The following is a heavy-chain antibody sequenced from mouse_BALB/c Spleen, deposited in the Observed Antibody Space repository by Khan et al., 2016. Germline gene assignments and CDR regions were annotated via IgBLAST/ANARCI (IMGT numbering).Heavy chain of an antibody. V-gene: IGHV1-9*01. CDR1: GYTFSSYW. Sequence: QVQLQQSGAELMKPGASVKISCKATGYTFSSYWIEWVKQRPGHGLEWIGEILPGSDSTNYDEKFKGKATFTADTSSNTAYMQLSSLTSEDSAVYYCASSRLYFDYWGQGTTLTVSS. CDR3: ASSRLYFDY. J-gene: IGHJ2*01. D-gene: IGHD3-2*02. CDR2: ILPGSDST.